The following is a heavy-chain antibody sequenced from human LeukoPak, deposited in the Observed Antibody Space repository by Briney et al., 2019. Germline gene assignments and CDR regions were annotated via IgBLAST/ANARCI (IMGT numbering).Heavy chain of an antibody. CDR2: INHSGST. D-gene: IGHD3-10*01. V-gene: IGHV4-34*01. J-gene: IGHJ4*02. CDR3: ARTRSRKYYYGSGSYEQWFDY. CDR1: GGSFSGYY. Sequence: PSETLSLTCAVYGGSFSGYYWSWIRQPPGKGLEWIGEINHSGSTNYNPSLKSRVTISVDTSKNQFSLKLSSVTAADTAVYYCARTRSRKYYYGSGSYEQWFDYWGQGTLVTVSS.